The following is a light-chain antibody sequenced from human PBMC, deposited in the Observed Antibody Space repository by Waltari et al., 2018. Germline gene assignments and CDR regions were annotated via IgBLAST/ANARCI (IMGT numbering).Light chain of an antibody. CDR2: KAS. CDR3: QQYNSFPWT. CDR1: QSISTW. Sequence: DIQMTQSPSILSASVGDRVTITGRASQSISTWLAWYQQKPGKAPKLLIYKASSLESGVPSRFSGSGSGTEFTLTISSLQPDDFATYYCQQYNSFPWTFGQGTKVEVK. J-gene: IGKJ1*01. V-gene: IGKV1-5*03.